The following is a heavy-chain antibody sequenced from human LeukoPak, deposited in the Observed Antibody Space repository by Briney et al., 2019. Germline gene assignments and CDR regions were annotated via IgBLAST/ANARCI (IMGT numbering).Heavy chain of an antibody. D-gene: IGHD6-13*01. V-gene: IGHV4-38-2*02. CDR2: IYHSGST. Sequence: SETLSLTCTVSGYSINSGYYWGWIRQPPGKGLEWIGSIYHSGSTYYNPSLKSRVTISVDTSKNQFSLNLSSVTAADTAVYYCAREDSYSSSWHQFDYWGQGTLVTVPS. CDR3: AREDSYSSSWHQFDY. CDR1: GYSINSGYY. J-gene: IGHJ4*02.